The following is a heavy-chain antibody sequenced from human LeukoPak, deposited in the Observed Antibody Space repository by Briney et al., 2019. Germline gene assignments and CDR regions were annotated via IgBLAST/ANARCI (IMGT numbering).Heavy chain of an antibody. CDR3: ARGDIVVLPAGIPHNWFDP. CDR1: GYSFTGYY. D-gene: IGHD2-2*02. Sequence: ASVKVSCKASGYSFTGYYIHWVRQAPGQGLEWMGWINPNSGGTNYAQKFQGRVTMTRDTSISTAYMELGRLRSDDTAVYYCARGDIVVLPAGIPHNWFDPWGQGTLVTVSS. CDR2: INPNSGGT. J-gene: IGHJ5*02. V-gene: IGHV1-2*02.